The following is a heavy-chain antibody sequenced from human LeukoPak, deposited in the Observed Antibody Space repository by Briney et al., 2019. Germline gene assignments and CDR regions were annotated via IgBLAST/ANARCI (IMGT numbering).Heavy chain of an antibody. CDR1: GGTFSSYA. Sequence: ASVKVSCKASGGTFSSYAISWVRQAPGQGLEWMGGIIPIFGTANYAQKFQGRVTITTDESTSTAYMELSSLRSEDTAVYYCTTDYSNYGFDYWGQGTLVTVSS. CDR2: IIPIFGTA. J-gene: IGHJ4*02. V-gene: IGHV1-69*05. D-gene: IGHD4-11*01. CDR3: TTDYSNYGFDY.